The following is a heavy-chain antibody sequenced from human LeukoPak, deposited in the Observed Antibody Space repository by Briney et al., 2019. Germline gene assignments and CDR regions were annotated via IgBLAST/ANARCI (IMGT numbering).Heavy chain of an antibody. CDR2: MNPNSGNT. V-gene: IGHV1-8*01. J-gene: IGHJ4*02. CDR1: GYTFTRYD. Sequence: ASVKVSCKASGYTFTRYDINWVRQATGQGLEWMGWMNPNSGNTGYAQKFQGRVTMTRNTSISTAYMELSSLRSEDTAVYYCARGKGSGYDLNYWGQGTLVTVSS. D-gene: IGHD5-12*01. CDR3: ARGKGSGYDLNY.